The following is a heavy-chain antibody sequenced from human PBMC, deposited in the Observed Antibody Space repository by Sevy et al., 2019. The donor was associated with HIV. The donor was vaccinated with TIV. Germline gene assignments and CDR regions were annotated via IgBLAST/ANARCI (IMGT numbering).Heavy chain of an antibody. Sequence: GVSLRLSCAASGFTFSKYSMSWVRQPPGKGLEWVSTLSFGCGEINYADSVKGRFTISRDNSKSSVYLQMNNLRPEDTAVYYCAREGSTKPHDYWGQGTLVTVSS. CDR3: AREGSTKPHDY. D-gene: IGHD1-26*01. CDR2: LSFGCGEI. J-gene: IGHJ4*02. CDR1: GFTFSKYS. V-gene: IGHV3-23*01.